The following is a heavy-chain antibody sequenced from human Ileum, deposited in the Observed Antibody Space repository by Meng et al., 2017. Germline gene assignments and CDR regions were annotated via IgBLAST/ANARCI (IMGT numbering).Heavy chain of an antibody. CDR1: GSSISTSYL. V-gene: IGHV4-4*02. CDR2: IHHSGTT. CDR3: ARHDYGDPTAAFDY. J-gene: IGHJ4*02. D-gene: IGHD4-17*01. Sequence: VQLHEPGPGLCELSGVRSLTRLACGSSISTSYLWNWVRQPPGKGLEGIGEIHHSGTTNYNPSLKSRVTISLDKSKNQFSLELRSVTAADTAVYYCARHDYGDPTAAFDYWGQGTLVTVSS.